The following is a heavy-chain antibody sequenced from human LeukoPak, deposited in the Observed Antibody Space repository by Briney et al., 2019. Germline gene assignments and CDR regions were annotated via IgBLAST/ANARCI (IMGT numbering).Heavy chain of an antibody. Sequence: SETLSLTCTVSGGSISSGNYYWSWIRQPAGKGLEWIVRIYTSGSTNYNPSLKCRVTISVDTSKNQFSLKLSSVTAADTAVYYCARWYYYYMDVWGKGTTVTISS. CDR1: GGSISSGNYY. V-gene: IGHV4-61*02. J-gene: IGHJ6*03. CDR3: ARWYYYYMDV. CDR2: IYTSGST.